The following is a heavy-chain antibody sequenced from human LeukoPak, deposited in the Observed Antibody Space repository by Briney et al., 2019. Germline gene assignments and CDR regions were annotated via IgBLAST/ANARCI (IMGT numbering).Heavy chain of an antibody. CDR2: ISGSGDST. CDR3: ARGLRFLEWLPSLYSYGMDV. J-gene: IGHJ6*02. CDR1: GFTFSNSV. V-gene: IGHV3-23*01. Sequence: GGSLRLSCAASGFTFSNSVMSWVRQAPGKGLEWVSVISGSGDSTYYADSVKGRFTISRDNSKNTLYLQMNSLRAEDTAVYYCARGLRFLEWLPSLYSYGMDVWGQGTTVTVSS. D-gene: IGHD3-3*01.